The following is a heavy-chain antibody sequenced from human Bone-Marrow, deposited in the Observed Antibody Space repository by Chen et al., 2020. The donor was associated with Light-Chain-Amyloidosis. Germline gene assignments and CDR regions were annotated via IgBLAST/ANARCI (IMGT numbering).Heavy chain of an antibody. CDR1: GYTFPNYW. V-gene: IGHV5-51*01. Sequence: EVQLEQSGPEVKKPGESLKISCKGSGYTFPNYWIGWVRQRPGKGLEWMGVIYPDDSDARYSPSFAGQVTISADKSITTAYLQWRSLKASDTAMYYCARRRDGYNFDYWGQGTLVTVSS. D-gene: IGHD5-12*01. CDR3: ARRRDGYNFDY. CDR2: IYPDDSDA. J-gene: IGHJ4*02.